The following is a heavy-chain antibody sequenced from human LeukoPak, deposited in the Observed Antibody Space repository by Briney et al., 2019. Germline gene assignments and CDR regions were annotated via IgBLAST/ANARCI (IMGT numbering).Heavy chain of an antibody. D-gene: IGHD2-2*01. CDR2: IRYDGSNK. V-gene: IGHV3-30*02. J-gene: IGHJ4*02. Sequence: GGSLRLSCAASGFTFSSYGMSWVRQAPGKGLEWVAFIRYDGSNKYYADSVKGRFTTSRDNSKNTLYLQMNSLRAEDTAVYYCAKQGCSSTSCYLSDFDYWGQGTLATVSS. CDR3: AKQGCSSTSCYLSDFDY. CDR1: GFTFSSYG.